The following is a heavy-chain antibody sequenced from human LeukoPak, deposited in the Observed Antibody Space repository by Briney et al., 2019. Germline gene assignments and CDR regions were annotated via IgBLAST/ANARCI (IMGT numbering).Heavy chain of an antibody. CDR2: IYSGGST. J-gene: IGHJ3*02. D-gene: IGHD2-15*01. CDR1: GFTVSSNY. Sequence: GGSLRLSCAASGFTVSSNYMSWVRQAPGKGLEWVSVIYSGGSTYYADSVKGRFTISRDNSKNTLYLQMNSLRAEDTAVYYCARDWLGSGDAFDIWGQGTMVTVSS. V-gene: IGHV3-53*01. CDR3: ARDWLGSGDAFDI.